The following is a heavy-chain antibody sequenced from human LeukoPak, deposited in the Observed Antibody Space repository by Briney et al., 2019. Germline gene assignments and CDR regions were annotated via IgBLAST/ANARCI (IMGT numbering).Heavy chain of an antibody. CDR2: ISGSGGST. CDR1: GFTFSSYA. Sequence: PGGSLRLSCAASGFTFSSYAMSWVRQAPGKGLEWVSAISGSGGSTYYADSVKGRFTISRDNSKNTLYLQMNSLRAEDTAVYYCAKGAYDVLRYFDWLLSNNWFDPWGQGTLVTVSS. J-gene: IGHJ5*02. CDR3: AKGAYDVLRYFDWLLSNNWFDP. D-gene: IGHD3-9*01. V-gene: IGHV3-23*01.